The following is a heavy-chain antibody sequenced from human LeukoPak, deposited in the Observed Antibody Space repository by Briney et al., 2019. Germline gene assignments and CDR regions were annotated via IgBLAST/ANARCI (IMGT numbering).Heavy chain of an antibody. Sequence: WVSSISSSSSYIYYADSVKGRFTISRDNAKNSLYLQMNSLRAEDTAVYYCARENVVQSTDYWGQGTLVTVSS. CDR3: ARENVVQSTDY. J-gene: IGHJ4*02. CDR2: ISSSSSYI. V-gene: IGHV3-21*01. D-gene: IGHD3-10*01.